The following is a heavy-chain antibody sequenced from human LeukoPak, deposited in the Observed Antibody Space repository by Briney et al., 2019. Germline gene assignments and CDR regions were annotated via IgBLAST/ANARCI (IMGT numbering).Heavy chain of an antibody. D-gene: IGHD4-11*01. CDR3: ARRVEYSKAWDY. CDR1: GGSISSSSYY. CDR2: IYYSGST. J-gene: IGHJ4*02. Sequence: SETLSLTCTVSGGSISSSSYYWGWIRQPPGKGLEWIGSIYYSGSTYYNPSLKSRVTISVDTSKSQFSLKLSSVTAADTAVYYCARRVEYSKAWDYWGQGTLVTVSS. V-gene: IGHV4-39*01.